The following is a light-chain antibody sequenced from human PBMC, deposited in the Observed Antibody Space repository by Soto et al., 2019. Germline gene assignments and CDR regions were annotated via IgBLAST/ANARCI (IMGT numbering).Light chain of an antibody. V-gene: IGKV3-15*01. CDR1: QSVSID. J-gene: IGKJ1*01. CDR2: GAS. Sequence: TLPVSPGERVTPSLRASQSVSIDLAWYQQKPGQAPRLLIYGASTRATDIPPSFTGSGSGTEFTLTISSLQSEDIAVYYCQQYNKWPQTFGQGTKVDIK. CDR3: QQYNKWPQT.